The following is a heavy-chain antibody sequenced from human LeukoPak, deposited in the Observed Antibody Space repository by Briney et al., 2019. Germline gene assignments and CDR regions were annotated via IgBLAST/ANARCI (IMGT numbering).Heavy chain of an antibody. CDR1: GFTFSSYW. CDR3: ARSRGYSPRHFDY. J-gene: IGHJ4*02. CDR2: INSDGSST. V-gene: IGHV3-74*01. Sequence: TGGSLRLSCAASGFTFSSYWMHWVRQAPGKGLVWVSRINSDGSSTSYADSVKGRFTISRDNAKNTLYLQMNSLRAEDTAVYYCARSRGYSPRHFDYWGQGTLVTVSS. D-gene: IGHD3-22*01.